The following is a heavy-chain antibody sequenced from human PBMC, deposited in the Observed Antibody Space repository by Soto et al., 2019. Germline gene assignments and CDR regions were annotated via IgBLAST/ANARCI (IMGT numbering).Heavy chain of an antibody. CDR2: ISYDGINK. Sequence: GGSLRLSCAASGFTFSSYGMHWVRQAPGKGLEWVAVISYDGINKYCADSVKGRFTISRDNSKNTLYLQMNSLRAEDTAVYYCAKSVYNWNDGLFDYWGQGTLVTVSS. CDR1: GFTFSSYG. V-gene: IGHV3-30*18. J-gene: IGHJ4*02. CDR3: AKSVYNWNDGLFDY. D-gene: IGHD1-1*01.